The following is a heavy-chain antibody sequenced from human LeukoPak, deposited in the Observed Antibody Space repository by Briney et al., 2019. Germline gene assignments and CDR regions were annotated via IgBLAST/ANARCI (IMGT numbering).Heavy chain of an antibody. Sequence: SSETLSLTCAVYGGSFSGYYWSWIRQPPGKGLEWIGEINHSGSTNYNPSLKSRVTISVDTSKNQFSLKLSSVTAADTAVYYCARVGNYDYVWGSYRPSYYFDYWGQGTLVTVS. CDR2: INHSGST. CDR3: ARVGNYDYVWGSYRPSYYFDY. D-gene: IGHD3-16*02. CDR1: GGSFSGYY. V-gene: IGHV4-34*01. J-gene: IGHJ4*02.